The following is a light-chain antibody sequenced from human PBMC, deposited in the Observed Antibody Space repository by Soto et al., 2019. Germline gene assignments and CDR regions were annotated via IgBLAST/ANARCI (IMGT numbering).Light chain of an antibody. Sequence: QSVLTQSPSASSSLGASAKLTCTLSSEHSTYAIAWHQQQPEKGPRYLMKLNNDGSHTKGDGIPDRFSGSSSGAERYLTISSLQSEDEADYYCQTWGTGFRVFGGGTKLTVL. CDR1: SEHSTYA. CDR2: LNNDGSH. V-gene: IGLV4-69*01. CDR3: QTWGTGFRV. J-gene: IGLJ3*02.